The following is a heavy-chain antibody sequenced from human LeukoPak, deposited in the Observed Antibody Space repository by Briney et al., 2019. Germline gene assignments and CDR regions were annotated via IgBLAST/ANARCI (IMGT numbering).Heavy chain of an antibody. J-gene: IGHJ4*02. Sequence: PGGSLRLSCAASGFTFRSYGMSWVRQAPGKGLEWVSGISASAGNTYYADSVKGRLTISRDNSKNTLYLQMNSLRAEDTAVYYCARAYYYDSSGYYDPDYWGQGTLVTVSS. CDR1: GFTFRSYG. CDR2: ISASAGNT. D-gene: IGHD3-22*01. V-gene: IGHV3-23*01. CDR3: ARAYYYDSSGYYDPDY.